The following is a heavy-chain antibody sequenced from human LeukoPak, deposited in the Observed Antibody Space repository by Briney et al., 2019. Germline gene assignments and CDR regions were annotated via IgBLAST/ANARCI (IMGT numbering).Heavy chain of an antibody. CDR1: GFSLSTSGVG. CDR2: IYWDDDK. CDR3: ANRKFQILTGYHFDL. Sequence: SGPTLVNPTQTLTLTCTFSGFSLSTSGVGVGWIRQPPGKALEWLALIYWDDDKRYSPSLKSRPTITKDTSKNQVVLTMTNMDPVETATYFWANRKFQILTGYHFDLWGQGTL. J-gene: IGHJ4*02. D-gene: IGHD3-9*01. V-gene: IGHV2-5*02.